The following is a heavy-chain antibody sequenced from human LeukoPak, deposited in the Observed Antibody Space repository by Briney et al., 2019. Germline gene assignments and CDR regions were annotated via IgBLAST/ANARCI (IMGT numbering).Heavy chain of an antibody. J-gene: IGHJ4*02. CDR2: INHSGST. Sequence: SETLSLTCAVYGGSFSGYYWSWIRQPPGKGLEWIGEINHSGSTNYNPSLKGRVTISVDTSKNQFSLKLSSVTAADTAVYYCAREVLISLGTFDYWGQGTLVTVSS. CDR1: GGSFSGYY. D-gene: IGHD3-16*01. CDR3: AREVLISLGTFDY. V-gene: IGHV4-34*01.